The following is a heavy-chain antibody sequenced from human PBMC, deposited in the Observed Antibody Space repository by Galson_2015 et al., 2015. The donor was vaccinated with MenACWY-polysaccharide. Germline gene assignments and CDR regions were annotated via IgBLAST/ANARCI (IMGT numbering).Heavy chain of an antibody. CDR2: IYSSGSTI. V-gene: IGHV3-48*03. CDR3: ARENDNDVFDI. CDR1: GFTFSSYE. J-gene: IGHJ3*02. Sequence: LRLSCAASGFTFSSYEMNWVRQAPGKGLEWVSYIYSSGSTIYYADSVKGRFTISRDNAKNSLYLQMNSLRAEDTAVYYCARENDNDVFDIWGQGTMVTVSS.